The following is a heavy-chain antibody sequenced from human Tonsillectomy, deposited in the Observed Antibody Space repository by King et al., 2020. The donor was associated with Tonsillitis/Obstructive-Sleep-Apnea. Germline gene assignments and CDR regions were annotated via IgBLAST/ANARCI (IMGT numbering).Heavy chain of an antibody. CDR1: GFTFRNSA. CDR3: AKEGPGGQQLIWVDS. V-gene: IGHV3-23*04. J-gene: IGHJ4*02. D-gene: IGHD6-13*01. Sequence: VQLVESGGGLVQPGGSLRLSCAASGFTFRNSAMSWVRQVPGKRLEWGSAISGSGNEKYYADSVRGRFSISRDNSKNTLYLQLNSLRADDTALYYCAKEGPGGQQLIWVDSWGQETLVTVSS. CDR2: ISGSGNEK.